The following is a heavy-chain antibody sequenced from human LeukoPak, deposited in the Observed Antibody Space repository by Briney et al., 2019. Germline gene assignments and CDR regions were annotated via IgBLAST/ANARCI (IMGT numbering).Heavy chain of an antibody. CDR3: ARGTSTWYEGYFDY. D-gene: IGHD6-13*01. J-gene: IGHJ4*02. CDR1: GYSISSAYY. V-gene: IGHV4-38-2*02. Sequence: SETLSLTCTVSGYSISSAYYWGWIRQPPGKGLEWIGRIYYGGNTDYNSSLKSRVTISIHTSKNQFSLKLSSVTAADTAVYYCARGTSTWYEGYFDYWGQGTLVPVSS. CDR2: IYYGGNT.